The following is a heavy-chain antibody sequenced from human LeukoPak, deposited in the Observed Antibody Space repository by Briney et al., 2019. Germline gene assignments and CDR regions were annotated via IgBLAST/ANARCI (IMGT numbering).Heavy chain of an antibody. Sequence: SETLSLTCTVSGGSISSYYWSWIRQPPGKGLEWIGYIYYSGSTNYNPSLKSRVTISVDTSKNQFSLKLSSVTAADTAVYYCAGHPSGSWYLYWFDPWGQGTLVTVSS. CDR3: AGHPSGSWYLYWFDP. CDR1: GGSISSYY. D-gene: IGHD6-13*01. CDR2: IYYSGST. J-gene: IGHJ5*02. V-gene: IGHV4-59*08.